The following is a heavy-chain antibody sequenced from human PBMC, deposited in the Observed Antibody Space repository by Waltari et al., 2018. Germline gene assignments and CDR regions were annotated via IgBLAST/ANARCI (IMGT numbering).Heavy chain of an antibody. CDR1: GGSITSAYFY. V-gene: IGHV4-61*02. CDR3: ARDLRHPSYYDFSFDT. J-gene: IGHJ5*01. CDR2: IYSSRDT. Sequence: QMQLQESGPGLVKPSQTLSLTCSVSGGSITSAYFYWNWIRQPAGKGLEWIGRIYSSRDTNYNPSLKTRVSISMDTSRNQFSLKLTSVTAADTAVYYCARDLRHPSYYDFSFDTWGQGALVTVSS. D-gene: IGHD3-3*01.